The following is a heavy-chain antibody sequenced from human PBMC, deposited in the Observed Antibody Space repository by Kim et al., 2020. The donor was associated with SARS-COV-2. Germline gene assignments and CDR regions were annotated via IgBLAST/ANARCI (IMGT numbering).Heavy chain of an antibody. D-gene: IGHD6-13*01. CDR2: ISYDGNKK. V-gene: IGHV3-30*04. Sequence: GGSLRLSCAASGFTYSSFAMTWVRQAPGKGLEWVALISYDGNKKYYADSVTGRFTISRDNSKNTLYLLMDSVRAEDTAVYFCASPLSKSWSWCFGYWGQGTLVTVPS. J-gene: IGHJ4*02. CDR3: ASPLSKSWSWCFGY. CDR1: GFTYSSFA.